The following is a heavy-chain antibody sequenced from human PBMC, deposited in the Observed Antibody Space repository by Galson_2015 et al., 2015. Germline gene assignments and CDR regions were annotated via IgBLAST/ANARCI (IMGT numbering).Heavy chain of an antibody. CDR3: ARAPQLLGPGDP. D-gene: IGHD2-2*01. V-gene: IGHV1-69*13. Sequence: SVKVSCKAPGGTFSSYAISWVRQAPGQGLEWMGGIIPIFDTANYAQRFQGRVTITADESTSTAYMELSSLRSEDTAVYYCARAPQLLGPGDPWGQGTLVTVSS. J-gene: IGHJ5*02. CDR1: GGTFSSYA. CDR2: IIPIFDTA.